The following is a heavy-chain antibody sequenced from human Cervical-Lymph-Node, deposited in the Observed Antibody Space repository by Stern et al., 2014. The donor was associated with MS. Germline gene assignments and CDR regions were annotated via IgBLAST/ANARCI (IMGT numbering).Heavy chain of an antibody. CDR1: GFTFSTSG. Sequence: VQLVESGGGVVQPGGSVRLSCAASGFTFSTSGMHWVRQAPDKGLEWVAVISFDGNHKNSAEQVQGRFTIYRDHSKNTRYRTMHSLRVENTAVYYCAKDRADGSGYTRGCDYWGQGTLVTVSS. J-gene: IGHJ4*02. CDR3: AKDRADGSGYTRGCDY. CDR2: ISFDGNHK. D-gene: IGHD6-19*01. V-gene: IGHV3-30*18.